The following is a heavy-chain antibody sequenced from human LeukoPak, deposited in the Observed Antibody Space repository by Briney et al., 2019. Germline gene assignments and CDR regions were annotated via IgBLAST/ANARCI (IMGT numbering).Heavy chain of an antibody. D-gene: IGHD5-24*01. Sequence: ASVKVSCKASGYTFSNYYIHWVRQAPGQGLEWMGIIGGSTNYAQKFQGSVTMTRDTSTSTVYMELSSLRSEDTAVYYCARVRDGYNDAYDTWGQGTMVTVHS. CDR2: IGGST. V-gene: IGHV1-46*01. CDR3: ARVRDGYNDAYDT. CDR1: GYTFSNYY. J-gene: IGHJ3*02.